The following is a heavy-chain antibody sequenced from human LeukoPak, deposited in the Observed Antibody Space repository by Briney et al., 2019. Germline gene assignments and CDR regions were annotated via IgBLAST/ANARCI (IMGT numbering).Heavy chain of an antibody. CDR2: IRTKTNNFAT. CDR1: GFTFSASA. V-gene: IGHV3-73*01. CDR3: TRLLDYNGYYYGALDY. Sequence: PGGSLKLSCAASGFTFSASAMHWVRQASGEGLEWVGRIRTKTNNFATAYAASVKGRFTVSRDDSKNTAYLQMNSLKTEDTAVYYCTRLLDYNGYYYGALDYWGQGTLVTVSS. D-gene: IGHD3-22*01. J-gene: IGHJ4*02.